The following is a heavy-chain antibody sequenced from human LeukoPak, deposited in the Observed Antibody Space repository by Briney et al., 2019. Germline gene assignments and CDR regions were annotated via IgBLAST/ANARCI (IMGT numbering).Heavy chain of an antibody. CDR2: ITGGGSST. CDR1: GFTFSSYA. Sequence: PGGSLRLSCAASGFTFSSYAMSWVRQAPGKGLEWVLAITGGGSSTYYADSVKGRFTIPRDNSKSTLYLQMNSLRAEDTAVYYCAKGSSSSRPYYFDYWGRGTLVTVSS. J-gene: IGHJ4*02. CDR3: AKGSSSSRPYYFDY. D-gene: IGHD6-6*01. V-gene: IGHV3-23*01.